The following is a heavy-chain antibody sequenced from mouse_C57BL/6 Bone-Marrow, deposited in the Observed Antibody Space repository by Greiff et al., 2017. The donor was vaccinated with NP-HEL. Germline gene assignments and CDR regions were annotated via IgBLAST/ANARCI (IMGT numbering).Heavy chain of an antibody. Sequence: VQLQQSGAELVKPGASVKISCKASGYEFSNYWMNWVKQRPGKGLEWIGQIYPGDGDTNHNGKFKDKATLTADKSSSTAYTQVSGLTSGDSAVYFCARGANWGQGTLVTVSA. J-gene: IGHJ3*01. V-gene: IGHV1-80*01. CDR2: IYPGDGDT. CDR1: GYEFSNYW. CDR3: ARGAN.